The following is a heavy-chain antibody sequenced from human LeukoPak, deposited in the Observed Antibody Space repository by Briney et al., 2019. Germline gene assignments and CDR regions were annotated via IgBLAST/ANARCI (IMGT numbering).Heavy chain of an antibody. CDR1: GFTFSSYA. V-gene: IGHV3-23*01. D-gene: IGHD1-14*01. Sequence: GGSLRLSCAASGFTFSSYAMNWVRQAPGKGLEWVSAISGSGGTSYYADSVKGRFTISRDNSKNTLYLQMNSLRAADTALYYCAKPAKTDYADYWGQGTLVTVSS. J-gene: IGHJ4*02. CDR3: AKPAKTDYADY. CDR2: ISGSGGTS.